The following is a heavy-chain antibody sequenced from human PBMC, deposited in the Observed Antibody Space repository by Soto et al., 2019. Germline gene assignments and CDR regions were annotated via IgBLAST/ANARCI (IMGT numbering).Heavy chain of an antibody. CDR3: AKESTVGSPGDYFDS. J-gene: IGHJ4*02. CDR1: GFTFSSYD. D-gene: IGHD1-26*01. Sequence: EVELLESGGDLVQPGGSLRLSCAASGFTFSSYDINWVRQAPGKGLEWVSSLGIYANTYYAGSVKGRFTISRDDSKNTVYLQLNSLRVDDTAVYYCAKESTVGSPGDYFDSWGQGTLVTVSS. V-gene: IGHV3-23*01. CDR2: LGIYANT.